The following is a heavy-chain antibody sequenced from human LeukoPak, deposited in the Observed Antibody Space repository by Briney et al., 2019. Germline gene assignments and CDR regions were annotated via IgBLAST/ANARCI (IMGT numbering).Heavy chain of an antibody. V-gene: IGHV1-8*01. CDR3: VRRMVRGNWFDP. J-gene: IGHJ5*02. CDR2: MNPNSGNT. CDR1: GYTFTSYD. Sequence: ASVKVSCKASGYTFTSYDINWVRQATEQGLEWMGWMNPNSGNTGYAQKFQGRVTMTRNTSISTAYMELSSLRSEDTAVYYCVRRMVRGNWFDPWGQGTLVTVSS. D-gene: IGHD3-10*01.